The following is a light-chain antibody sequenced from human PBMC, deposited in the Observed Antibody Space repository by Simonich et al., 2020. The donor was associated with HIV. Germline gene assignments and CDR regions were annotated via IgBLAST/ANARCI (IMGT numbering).Light chain of an antibody. CDR2: AAY. J-gene: IGKJ4*01. Sequence: DIQMTQSPSSLSASVGDRVTITCRARQGIRNSLAWYQQRPGKAPKLLINAAYRLESGVPSRFSGSGSGTEYTLTISRLQPEDFATYYCQQYYSSLITFGGGTKVEIK. CDR3: QQYYSSLIT. V-gene: IGKV1-NL1*01. CDR1: QGIRNS.